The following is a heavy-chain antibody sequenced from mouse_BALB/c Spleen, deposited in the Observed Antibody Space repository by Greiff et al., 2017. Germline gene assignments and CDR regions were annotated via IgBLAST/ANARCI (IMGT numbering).Heavy chain of an antibody. V-gene: IGHV5-6-3*01. CDR2: INSNGGST. J-gene: IGHJ3*01. Sequence: EVKLMESGGGLVQPGGSLKLSCAASGFTFSSYGMSWVRQTPDKRLELVATINSNGGSTYYPDSVKGRFPISRDNAKNTLYLQMSRLTSEDTAMYYCAKDRYRFAYWGQGTLVTVSA. CDR3: AKDRYRFAY. CDR1: GFTFSSYG. D-gene: IGHD2-12*01.